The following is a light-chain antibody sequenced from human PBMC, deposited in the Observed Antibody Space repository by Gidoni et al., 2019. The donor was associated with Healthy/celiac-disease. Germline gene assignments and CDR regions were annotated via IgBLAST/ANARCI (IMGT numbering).Light chain of an antibody. CDR1: QSLLHSNGYNY. J-gene: IGKJ1*01. Sequence: DIVMTQSPLSLPVTPGEPASISCRSSQSLLHSNGYNYLDWYLQKPGQSPQLLIYLGSSRASGVPDRFSGSGSGTDFTLKISRVEAEDVGVYYCMQALQTPRTFXQXTKVEIK. CDR3: MQALQTPRT. CDR2: LGS. V-gene: IGKV2-28*01.